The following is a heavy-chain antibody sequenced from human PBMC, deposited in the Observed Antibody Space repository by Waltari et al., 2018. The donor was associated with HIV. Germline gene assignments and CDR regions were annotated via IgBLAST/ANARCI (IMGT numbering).Heavy chain of an antibody. V-gene: IGHV1-8*01. J-gene: IGHJ4*02. CDR3: VRVAGSIDY. CDR1: GYPFARYD. CDR2: INLNSGNR. Sequence: QVSLVQSGAEVKKPGASVNVSCKASGYPFARYDINWVRQANGQGLEWIGWINLNSGNRGYAQKFQGRVTLTKDSTITTAFMELSDLRSDDTAIYYCVRVAGSIDYWGQGTLVTVSS.